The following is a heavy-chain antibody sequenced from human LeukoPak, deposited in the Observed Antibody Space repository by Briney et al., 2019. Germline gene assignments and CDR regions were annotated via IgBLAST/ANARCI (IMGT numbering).Heavy chain of an antibody. CDR2: ISYDGTYK. CDR3: ARVQGGGFRTADY. Sequence: GGSLRLSCAASGFTFSSYAIHWVRQAPGQGLECVAVISYDGTYKYYADSVKGRFTISRDNSKNTLFLQVNSLRDEDTAIYYCARVQGGGFRTADYWGQGTLVAVSS. J-gene: IGHJ4*02. D-gene: IGHD1-14*01. CDR1: GFTFSSYA. V-gene: IGHV3-30*04.